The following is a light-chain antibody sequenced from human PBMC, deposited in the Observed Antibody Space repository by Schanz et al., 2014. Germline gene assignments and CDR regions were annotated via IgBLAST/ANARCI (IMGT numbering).Light chain of an antibody. Sequence: QSALTQPPSASGSPGQSVTISCTGTSSDVGGYNYVSWYQQHPGKAPKLMIYEDTKRPSGVPDRFSGSKSGNTASLTVSGLQAEDEADFYCSSYAGNNKLLFGGGTKLTVL. CDR2: EDT. CDR1: SSDVGGYNY. CDR3: SSYAGNNKLL. J-gene: IGLJ2*01. V-gene: IGLV2-8*01.